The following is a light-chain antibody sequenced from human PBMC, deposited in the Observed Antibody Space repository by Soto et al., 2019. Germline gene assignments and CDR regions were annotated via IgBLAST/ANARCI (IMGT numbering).Light chain of an antibody. CDR2: EVT. V-gene: IGLV2-14*01. Sequence: QSALTQPASVSGSPGQSITISCTGTTNDIGGYKYVSWYQQHPGKAPKLIIFEVTNRPSGVSNRFSGSKSGNTASLTISGLQAEDEADFYCRSSTSTSALVFGNGTKLTVL. J-gene: IGLJ1*01. CDR3: RSSTSTSALV. CDR1: TNDIGGYKY.